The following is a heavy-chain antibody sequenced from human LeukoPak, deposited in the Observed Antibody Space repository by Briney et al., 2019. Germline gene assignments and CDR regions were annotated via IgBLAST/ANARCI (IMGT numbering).Heavy chain of an antibody. J-gene: IGHJ4*02. CDR1: GGSINSYY. D-gene: IGHD3-22*01. CDR2: IYTSGST. V-gene: IGHV4-4*09. Sequence: SETLSLTCTVFGGSINSYYWSWIRQPPGKGLEWIGYIYTSGSTNYNPSLKSRVTISVDTSKNQFSLKLSSVTAADTAVYYCARLPARGRFSSGYHPFDRWGQGTLVTVSS. CDR3: ARLPARGRFSSGYHPFDR.